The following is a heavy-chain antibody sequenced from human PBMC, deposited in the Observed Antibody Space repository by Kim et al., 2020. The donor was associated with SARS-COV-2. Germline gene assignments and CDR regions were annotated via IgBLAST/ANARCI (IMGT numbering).Heavy chain of an antibody. V-gene: IGHV1-3*01. CDR1: GYTFTKYY. CDR3: ASDMGAGTSGTFGY. CDR2: ISAGSGNT. D-gene: IGHD6-19*01. J-gene: IGHJ4*02. Sequence: ASVKVSCEASGYTFTKYYIHWVRQAPGQRLEWMGWISAGSGNTRYAQKFQGRVTITRDTSASTAYLDLGRLRSEDTALYYCASDMGAGTSGTFGYCGQGT.